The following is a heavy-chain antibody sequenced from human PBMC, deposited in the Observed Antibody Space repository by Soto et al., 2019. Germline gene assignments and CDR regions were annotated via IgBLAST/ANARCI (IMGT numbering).Heavy chain of an antibody. CDR1: GFAFDNFA. V-gene: IGHV3-23*01. CDR3: AKRGIYDYGSSHYDA. D-gene: IGHD3-10*01. Sequence: EVQLLESGGGLVQPGGSLTLSCAASGFAFDNFAMNWVRQAPGQGLEWVSGISGTGESTYYPESVRGRFIISRDNSENTVSIQMNNLRPDDTAVYFSAKRGIYDYGSSHYDAWGQGTLVAVSS. CDR2: ISGTGEST. J-gene: IGHJ5*02.